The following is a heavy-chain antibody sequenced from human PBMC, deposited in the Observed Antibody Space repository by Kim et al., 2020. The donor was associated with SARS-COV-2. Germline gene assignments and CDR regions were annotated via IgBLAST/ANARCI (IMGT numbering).Heavy chain of an antibody. CDR1: GYSISSGYY. CDR2: IYHSGST. V-gene: IGHV4-38-2*02. Sequence: SQTLSLTCTVSGYSISSGYYWGWIRQPPGKGLEWIGSIYHSGSTYYNPSLKSRVTISVDTSKNQFSLKLSSVTAADTAVYYCARDVGPIVVVVAATLVGNWFDPWGQGTLVTVSS. D-gene: IGHD2-15*01. CDR3: ARDVGPIVVVVAATLVGNWFDP. J-gene: IGHJ5*02.